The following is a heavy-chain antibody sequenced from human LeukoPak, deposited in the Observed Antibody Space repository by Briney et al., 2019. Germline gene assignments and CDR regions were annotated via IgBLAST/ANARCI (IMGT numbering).Heavy chain of an antibody. J-gene: IGHJ5*02. CDR2: ISGSGGST. CDR3: AKDSSGWYHWFDP. D-gene: IGHD6-19*01. Sequence: GGSLRLSCAASGFTFSGYAMSWVRQAPGKGLEWVSGISGSGGSTNYADSVKGRFTISRDNSKNTLYLQMNSLRAEDTALYYCAKDSSGWYHWFDPWGQGTLVTVSS. V-gene: IGHV3-23*01. CDR1: GFTFSGYA.